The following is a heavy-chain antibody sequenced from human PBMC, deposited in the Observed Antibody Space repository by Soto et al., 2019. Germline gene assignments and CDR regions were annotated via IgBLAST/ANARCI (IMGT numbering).Heavy chain of an antibody. Sequence: SETLSLTCTVSSGSFRTGASYWSWIRQLPGQGLEWIGYIYNGGGTYYNPSLKSRFTMSVDSSKTQFSLKVTSVTAADTGVYFCARGRRSGWYEGDYFDYWGPGTLVTVSS. J-gene: IGHJ4*02. CDR3: ARGRRSGWYEGDYFDY. D-gene: IGHD6-19*01. V-gene: IGHV4-31*03. CDR2: IYNGGGT. CDR1: SGSFRTGASY.